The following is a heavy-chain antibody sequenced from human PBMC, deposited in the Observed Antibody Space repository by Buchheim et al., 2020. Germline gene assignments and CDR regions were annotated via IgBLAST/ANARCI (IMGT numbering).Heavy chain of an antibody. J-gene: IGHJ4*02. CDR3: TREVEPDFDY. CDR1: GFILSNAW. Sequence: EVQLVESGGGLVKPGGSLRLSCAASGFILSNAWMSWVRQAPGKGLEWVGRIKSKSDGGTADYAAPVRCRFTISRDDSKNTLYLQMNSLKTEDTAVYYCTREVEPDFDYWGQGTL. D-gene: IGHD1-1*01. CDR2: IKSKSDGGTA. V-gene: IGHV3-15*01.